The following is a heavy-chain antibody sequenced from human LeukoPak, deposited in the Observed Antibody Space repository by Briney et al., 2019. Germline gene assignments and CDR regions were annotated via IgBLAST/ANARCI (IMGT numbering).Heavy chain of an antibody. J-gene: IGHJ6*02. CDR2: INPNSGGT. Sequence: ASVKVSCKASGYTFTGYYMHWVRQAPGQGLEWMGWINPNSGGTNYAQKFQGWVTMTRDTSISTAYMELNRLRSDDTAVYYCARSLGVAVAGTDYYGMDVWGQGTTVTVSS. D-gene: IGHD6-19*01. CDR1: GYTFTGYY. CDR3: ARSLGVAVAGTDYYGMDV. V-gene: IGHV1-2*04.